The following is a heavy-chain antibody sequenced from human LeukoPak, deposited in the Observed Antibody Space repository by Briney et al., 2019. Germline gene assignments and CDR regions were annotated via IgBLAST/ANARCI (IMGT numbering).Heavy chain of an antibody. CDR2: IKRKTDSSAT. V-gene: IGHV3-73*01. CDR1: GFIFSGSA. J-gene: IGHJ4*02. D-gene: IGHD3-10*01. Sequence: GGSLRLSCAASGFIFSGSAIHWVRQASGKGLEWVGRIKRKTDSSATAYAASVTGRFTISRDDSKNTAYLQMNSLKTEDTAVYYCARSPPHSRYGSGSVWGQGTLVTVSS. CDR3: ARSPPHSRYGSGSV.